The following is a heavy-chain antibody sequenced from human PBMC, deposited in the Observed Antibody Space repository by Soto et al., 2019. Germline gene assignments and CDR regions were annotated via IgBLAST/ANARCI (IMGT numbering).Heavy chain of an antibody. D-gene: IGHD2-8*01. CDR3: ARSAQWDGFDP. Sequence: QVQLQESGPGLVRPSQTLSLTCTVSADSISTINYYWSWIRQHPEKGLERIGYISYSGSTFYHSSLKRRVTISLDTSKKQFSLTLTSVSAADRAVYYCARSAQWDGFDPWGQGTMVTVSS. CDR1: ADSISTINYY. V-gene: IGHV4-31*03. CDR2: ISYSGST. J-gene: IGHJ3*01.